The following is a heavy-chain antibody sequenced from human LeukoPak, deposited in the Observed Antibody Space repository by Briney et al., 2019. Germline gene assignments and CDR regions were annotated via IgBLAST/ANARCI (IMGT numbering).Heavy chain of an antibody. CDR1: GGTFSSYA. D-gene: IGHD5-18*01. CDR3: AREVDTAMVL. V-gene: IGHV1-69*13. CDR2: IIPIFGTA. Sequence: SVNVSCKASGGTFSSYAISWVRQAPGQGLEWMGGIIPIFGTANYAQKFQGRVTITADESTSTAYVELSSLRSEDTAVYYCAREVDTAMVLWGQGTLVTVSS. J-gene: IGHJ4*02.